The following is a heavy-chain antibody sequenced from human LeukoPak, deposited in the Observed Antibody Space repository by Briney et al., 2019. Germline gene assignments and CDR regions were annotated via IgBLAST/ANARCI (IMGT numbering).Heavy chain of an antibody. Sequence: NPGGSLRLSCAASGFTFSSYSMNWVRQAPGKGLEWDSSISSSSSYIYYADSVKGRFTISRDNAKNSLYLQMNSLRAEDTAVYYCARDTAEITMIVSPFDYWGQGTLVTVSS. J-gene: IGHJ4*02. CDR2: ISSSSSYI. CDR3: ARDTAEITMIVSPFDY. V-gene: IGHV3-21*01. CDR1: GFTFSSYS. D-gene: IGHD3-22*01.